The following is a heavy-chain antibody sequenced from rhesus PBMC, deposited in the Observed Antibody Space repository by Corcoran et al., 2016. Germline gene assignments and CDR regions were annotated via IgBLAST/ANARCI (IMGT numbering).Heavy chain of an antibody. J-gene: IGHJ4*01. Sequence: EVQLVQSGAEVKRPGESLKISCKTSGYSFTNYWISWVRQMPGKGLEWMGAIDPSDSDPRYNPSFQGQVTISADKSISTAYLQWSRLKASDTATYYCARGYNWNQGLGYWGQGVLVTVSS. D-gene: IGHD1-26*01. V-gene: IGHV5-20*01. CDR2: IDPSDSDP. CDR3: ARGYNWNQGLGY. CDR1: GYSFTNYW.